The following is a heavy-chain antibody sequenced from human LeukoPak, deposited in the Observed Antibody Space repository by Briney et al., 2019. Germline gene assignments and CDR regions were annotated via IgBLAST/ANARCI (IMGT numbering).Heavy chain of an antibody. CDR2: ISSSGSTI. D-gene: IGHD3-10*02. J-gene: IGHJ6*04. V-gene: IGHV3-48*03. CDR3: AELGITMIGGV. Sequence: GGSLRLSCAASGFTISSYEMNWVHQAPGKGLEWVSYISSSGSTIYYADSVKGRFTISRDNAKNSLYLQMNSLRAEDTAVYYCAELGITMIGGVWGKGTTVTISS. CDR1: GFTISSYE.